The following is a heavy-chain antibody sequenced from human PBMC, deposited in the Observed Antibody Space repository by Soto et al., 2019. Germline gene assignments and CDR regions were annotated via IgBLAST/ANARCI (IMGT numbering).Heavy chain of an antibody. Sequence: EVPLVESGGGLVQPGGSLRLSCAASGFTFSSYWMHWVRQAPGKGLVWVSRINSDGSSTSYADSVKGRFTISRDNAKNTLYLQMNSLRAEDTAVYYCAREGYCGGDCYSDHFDYWGQGTLVTVSS. D-gene: IGHD2-21*02. CDR3: AREGYCGGDCYSDHFDY. CDR2: INSDGSST. J-gene: IGHJ4*02. CDR1: GFTFSSYW. V-gene: IGHV3-74*01.